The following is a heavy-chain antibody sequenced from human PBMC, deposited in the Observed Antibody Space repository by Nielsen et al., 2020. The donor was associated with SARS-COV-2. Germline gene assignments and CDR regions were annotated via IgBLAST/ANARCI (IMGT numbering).Heavy chain of an antibody. CDR3: ARGRVYYGSGSYYNY. CDR2: IYYSGST. J-gene: IGHJ4*02. D-gene: IGHD3-10*01. Sequence: SETLSLTCTVSGGSISSSSYYWGWIRQHPGKGLEWIGSIYYSGSTYYNPSLKSRVTISVDTSKNQFSLKLSSVTAADTAVYYWARGRVYYGSGSYYNYWGQATLVTVSS. V-gene: IGHV4-39*07. CDR1: GGSISSSSYY.